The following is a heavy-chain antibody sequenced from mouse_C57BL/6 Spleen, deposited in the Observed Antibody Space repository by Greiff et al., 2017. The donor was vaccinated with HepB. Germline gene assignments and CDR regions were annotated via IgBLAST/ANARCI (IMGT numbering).Heavy chain of an antibody. CDR2: ISSGSSTI. CDR1: GFTFSDYG. J-gene: IGHJ3*01. CDR3: ARVVTTTTFAY. V-gene: IGHV5-17*01. D-gene: IGHD2-2*01. Sequence: EVKLVESGGGLVKPGGSLKLSCAASGFTFSDYGMHWVRQAPGKGLEWVAYISSGSSTIYYADTVKGRFTISRDNAKNTLFLQMTSLRSEDTAMYYCARVVTTTTFAYWGQGTLVTVSA.